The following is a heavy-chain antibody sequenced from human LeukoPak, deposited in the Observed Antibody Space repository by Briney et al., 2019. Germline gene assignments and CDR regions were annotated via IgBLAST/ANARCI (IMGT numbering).Heavy chain of an antibody. D-gene: IGHD2-8*01. V-gene: IGHV3-11*04. J-gene: IGHJ4*02. CDR3: ARAITDIVLMVYAIRAFDY. CDR2: ISSSGSTI. CDR1: GFTFSDYY. Sequence: PGGSLRLSCAASGFTFSDYYMSWIRQAPGKGLEWVSYISSSGSTIYYADSVKGRFTISRDNAKNSLYLQMNSLRAEDTAVYYCARAITDIVLMVYAIRAFDYWGQGTLVTVSS.